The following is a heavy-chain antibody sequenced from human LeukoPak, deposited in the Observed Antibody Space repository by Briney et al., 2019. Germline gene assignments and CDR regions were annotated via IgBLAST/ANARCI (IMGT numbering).Heavy chain of an antibody. V-gene: IGHV1-69*05. Sequence: SVKVSCKASGGTFSSYAISWARQAPGQGLEWMGGIIPIFGTANYAQKFQGRVTITTDESTSTAYMELSSLRSEDTAVYYCARVGAAAGTWDYWGQGTLVTVSS. J-gene: IGHJ4*02. CDR2: IIPIFGTA. CDR1: GGTFSSYA. CDR3: ARVGAAAGTWDY. D-gene: IGHD6-13*01.